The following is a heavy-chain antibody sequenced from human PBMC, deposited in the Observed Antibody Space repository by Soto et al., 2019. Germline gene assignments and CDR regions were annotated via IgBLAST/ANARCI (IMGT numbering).Heavy chain of an antibody. CDR2: INPNSGGT. CDR1: GYTFTSYG. Sequence: ASVKVSCKASGYTFTSYGSSWVRQAPGQGLEWMGWINPNSGGTNYAQKFQGWVTMTRDTSISTAYMELSRLRSDDTAVYYCARAAEVRVVATIMDYYGMDVWGQGTTVTVSS. J-gene: IGHJ6*02. CDR3: ARAAEVRVVATIMDYYGMDV. D-gene: IGHD5-12*01. V-gene: IGHV1-2*04.